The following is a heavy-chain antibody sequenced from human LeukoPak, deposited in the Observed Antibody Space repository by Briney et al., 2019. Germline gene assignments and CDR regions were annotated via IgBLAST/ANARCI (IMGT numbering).Heavy chain of an antibody. CDR2: IYPGDSDT. CDR1: GYSFTSYW. V-gene: IGHV5-51*01. D-gene: IGHD3-22*01. J-gene: IGHJ4*02. CDR3: ARLPHYYDSSGYYVDY. Sequence: GGSLKISCKGSGYSFTSYWIGWVRQMPGKGLEWMGIIYPGDSDTRYSPSFQGQVTISADKSISTAYLQWSSLKASDTAMYYCARLPHYYDSSGYYVDYWGQGTLVTVSS.